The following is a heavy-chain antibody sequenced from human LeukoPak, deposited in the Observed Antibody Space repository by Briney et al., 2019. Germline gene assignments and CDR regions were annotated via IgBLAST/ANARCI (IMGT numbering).Heavy chain of an antibody. CDR2: ISWNSGSI. J-gene: IGHJ5*02. CDR1: GFTFDDYA. Sequence: GRSLRLSCAASGFTFDDYAMHWVRQAPGKGLEWVSGISWNSGSIGYADSVKGRFTISRDNAKNSLYLQMNSLRAEDTAVYYCARDSGGYCSSTSCVNWFDPWGQGTLVTVSS. CDR3: ARDSGGYCSSTSCVNWFDP. D-gene: IGHD2-2*01. V-gene: IGHV3-9*01.